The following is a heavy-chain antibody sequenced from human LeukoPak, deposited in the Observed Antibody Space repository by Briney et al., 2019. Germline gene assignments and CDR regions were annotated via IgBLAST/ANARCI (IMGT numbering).Heavy chain of an antibody. D-gene: IGHD3-16*02. V-gene: IGHV1-2*02. CDR2: TNPNSGGT. Sequence: SVTVSCKASGYTFTGYYMDWVRHAPGQGLEWMGWTNPNSGGTNYAQKFQGRVTMTRDTSISTAYMELSRLRSDDTAVYYCARDGGDYDYVWGSYRFDAFDIWGQGTMVTVSS. J-gene: IGHJ3*02. CDR3: ARDGGDYDYVWGSYRFDAFDI. CDR1: GYTFTGYY.